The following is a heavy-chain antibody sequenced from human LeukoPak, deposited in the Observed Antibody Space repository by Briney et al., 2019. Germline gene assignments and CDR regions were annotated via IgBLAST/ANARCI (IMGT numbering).Heavy chain of an antibody. V-gene: IGHV3-23*01. J-gene: IGHJ4*02. CDR1: GFTFSSYA. D-gene: IGHD6-25*01. CDR2: ISGSGGST. Sequence: PGGSLRLSCAASGFTFSSYAMSWVRQAPGKGLEWVSAISGSGGSTYYADSVRGRFTISRDNSKNTLYLQMNGLRAEDTAVYYCAKARQYSSEPYFDYWGQGTLVTVSS. CDR3: AKARQYSSEPYFDY.